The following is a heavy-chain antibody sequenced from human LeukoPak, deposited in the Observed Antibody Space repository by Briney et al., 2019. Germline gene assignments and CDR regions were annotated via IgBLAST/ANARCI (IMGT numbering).Heavy chain of an antibody. D-gene: IGHD6-13*01. CDR3: ARVPAAAGDNWFDP. V-gene: IGHV4-59*12. CDR2: IYYSGST. CDR1: GGSISSYY. J-gene: IGHJ5*02. Sequence: SETLSLTCTVSGGSISSYYSSWIRQPPGKGLEWIGYIYYSGSTNYNPSLKSRVTISVDTSKSQFSLKLSSVTAADTAVYYCARVPAAAGDNWFDPWGQGTLVAVSS.